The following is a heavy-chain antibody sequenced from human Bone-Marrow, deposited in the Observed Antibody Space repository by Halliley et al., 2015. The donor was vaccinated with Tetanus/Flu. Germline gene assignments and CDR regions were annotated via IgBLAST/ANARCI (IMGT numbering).Heavy chain of an antibody. Sequence: SLRLSCTASGFTFNRYWMHWVRQAPGKGLVWVSRTNTDGSGTAYADPVKGRFTISRDNAKNTLYLQMNRLRAEDTAVYYCARDAKDIVEVPYYYYYGRDVWGQGTTVTVSS. V-gene: IGHV3-74*01. CDR3: ARDAKDIVEVPYYYYYGRDV. CDR1: GFTFNRYW. J-gene: IGHJ6*02. D-gene: IGHD2-2*01. CDR2: TNTDGSGT.